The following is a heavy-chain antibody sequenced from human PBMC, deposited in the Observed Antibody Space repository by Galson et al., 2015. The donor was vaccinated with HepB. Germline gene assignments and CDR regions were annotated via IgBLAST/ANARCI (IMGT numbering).Heavy chain of an antibody. CDR2: INAGNGNT. CDR3: ARVSNYYDSSGSTAFDI. V-gene: IGHV1-3*01. J-gene: IGHJ3*02. Sequence: SVKVSCKASGYTFTSYAMHWVRQAPGQRLEWMGWINAGNGNTKYSQKFQGRVTITRDTSASTAYMEPSSLRSEDTAVYYCARVSNYYDSSGSTAFDIWGQGTMVTVSS. D-gene: IGHD3-22*01. CDR1: GYTFTSYA.